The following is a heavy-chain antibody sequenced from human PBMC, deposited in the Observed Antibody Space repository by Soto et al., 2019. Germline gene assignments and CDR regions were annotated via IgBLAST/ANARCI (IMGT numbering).Heavy chain of an antibody. Sequence: ASVKVSCKTSGYTFTTYGIRWVRQAPGQGLEWMGWISAYNGGTNYAQKFQDRLTMTTDTSTSTAYMELRSLRSDDTAVYFCARATNASNWDYWGQGTLVTVSS. J-gene: IGHJ4*02. CDR3: ARATNASNWDY. D-gene: IGHD6-13*01. CDR1: GYTFTTYG. V-gene: IGHV1-18*01. CDR2: ISAYNGGT.